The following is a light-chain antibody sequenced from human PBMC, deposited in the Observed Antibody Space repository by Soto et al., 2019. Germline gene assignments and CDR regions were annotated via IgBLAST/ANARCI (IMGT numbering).Light chain of an antibody. J-gene: IGLJ1*01. CDR1: SSDVGSYNL. CDR3: CSYAGSSPYV. V-gene: IGLV2-23*01. CDR2: EGS. Sequence: QSALNQPASVSGSPGQSITISCTGTSSDVGSYNLVSWYQQHPGKAPKLMIYEGSKRPSGVSNRFSGSKSGNTASLTISGLQAEDEADYYCCSYAGSSPYVFGTGTKLTVL.